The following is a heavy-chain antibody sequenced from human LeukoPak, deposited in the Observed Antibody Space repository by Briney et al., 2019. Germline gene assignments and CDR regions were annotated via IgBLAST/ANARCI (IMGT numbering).Heavy chain of an antibody. CDR2: ISESGRIT. J-gene: IGHJ3*02. Sequence: GGSLRLSCEASGFTFSTYALSWVRQAQGTGLEWVSPISESGRITNYADSVKGQFNISRDNSKNTLYLQMNSLRAEDTAVYYCEREDYYSFDIWGRGTMVTVSS. CDR1: GFTFSTYA. V-gene: IGHV3-23*01. CDR3: EREDYYSFDI. D-gene: IGHD2-21*01.